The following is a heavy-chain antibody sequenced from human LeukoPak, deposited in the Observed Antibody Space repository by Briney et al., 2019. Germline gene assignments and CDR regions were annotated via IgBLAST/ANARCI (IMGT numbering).Heavy chain of an antibody. V-gene: IGHV3-7*01. CDR1: GFPFTTYW. Sequence: PGESLRLSCAASGFPFTTYWLAWVRQPPGKGLEWVANIKQDGTEKYYVDSVKGRFTISRDNAKNSLYLLMNTLRVEDTAVYYCARDDGGGWFDPWGQGTLVTVSS. D-gene: IGHD4-23*01. CDR3: ARDDGGGWFDP. CDR2: IKQDGTEK. J-gene: IGHJ5*02.